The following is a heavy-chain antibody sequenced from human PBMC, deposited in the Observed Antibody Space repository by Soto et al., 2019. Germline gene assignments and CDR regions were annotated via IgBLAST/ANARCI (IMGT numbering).Heavy chain of an antibody. V-gene: IGHV1-8*01. CDR1: GYPFTSHD. J-gene: IGHJ3*02. CDR3: ARDVCGGSCYPDTSAFDI. Sequence: ASVRVSYSASGYPFTSHDFNWVRQATGQGLEWLGWMNPSSDSTGYKQKFQGRFTISRDNAKNSLYLQMNSLRAEDTAVYYCARDVCGGSCYPDTSAFDIWGQGTMVTVSS. CDR2: MNPSSDST. D-gene: IGHD2-15*01.